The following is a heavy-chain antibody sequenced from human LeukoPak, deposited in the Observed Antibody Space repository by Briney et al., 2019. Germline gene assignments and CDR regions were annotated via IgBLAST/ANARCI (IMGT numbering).Heavy chain of an antibody. Sequence: GGSLRLSCAASGFTFSSYWMSWVRQAPGKGLEWVANIKQDGSEKYYVDSVKGRFTISSDNAKNSLYLQMNSLRAEDTAVYYCARSYGSGGSCNGDYYGMDVWAKGPRSPSP. J-gene: IGHJ6*02. CDR1: GFTFSSYW. CDR3: ARSYGSGGSCNGDYYGMDV. V-gene: IGHV3-7*01. D-gene: IGHD2-15*01. CDR2: IKQDGSEK.